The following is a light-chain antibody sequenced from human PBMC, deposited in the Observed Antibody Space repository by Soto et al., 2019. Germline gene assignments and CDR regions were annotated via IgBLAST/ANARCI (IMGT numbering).Light chain of an antibody. V-gene: IGKV1-33*01. CDR2: DAS. J-gene: IGKJ4*01. CDR3: QQYDNLPLT. Sequence: DIQMTQSPSSLSASVGDRDTITCQASQEISNYLNWYQQKPGKAPKLLIYDASNLETGVPSRFSGSGSGTYFTFTISSLQSEDITTYYCQQYDNLPLTFGGGTKVEI. CDR1: QEISNY.